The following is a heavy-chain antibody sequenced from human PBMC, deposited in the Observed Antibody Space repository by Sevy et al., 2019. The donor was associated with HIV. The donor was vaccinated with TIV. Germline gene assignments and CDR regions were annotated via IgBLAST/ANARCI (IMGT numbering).Heavy chain of an antibody. J-gene: IGHJ4*02. CDR3: ARDPVAYGGNSGLDY. CDR2: IYYSGST. CDR1: GGSISSGGYY. Sequence: SETLSLTCTVSGGSISSGGYYWSWIRQHPGKGLEWIGYIYYSGSTSYNPSLKSRVTISVDTSKNQFSLKLSSVTAADTAVYYCARDPVAYGGNSGLDYWGQGTLVTVSS. V-gene: IGHV4-31*03. D-gene: IGHD4-17*01.